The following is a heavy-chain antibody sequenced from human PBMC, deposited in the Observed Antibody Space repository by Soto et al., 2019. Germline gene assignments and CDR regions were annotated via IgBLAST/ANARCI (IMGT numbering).Heavy chain of an antibody. CDR2: INQDGSES. CDR1: GFTLSSYW. CDR3: ARWSNSWDY. V-gene: IGHV3-7*01. J-gene: IGHJ4*02. Sequence: GSLRLSCAASGFTLSSYWMSWVRQSPVKGLEWVANINQDGSESYHLDSVKGRFTISRDNAKNSLYLQMSGLRVEDTAVYYWARWSNSWDYWGQGSWVTVSS. D-gene: IGHD1-26*01.